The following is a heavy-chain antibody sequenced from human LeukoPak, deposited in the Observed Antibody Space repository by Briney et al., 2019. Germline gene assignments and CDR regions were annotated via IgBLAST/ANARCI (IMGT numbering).Heavy chain of an antibody. CDR1: GYTLTGYY. CDR2: IKPSSGDT. Sequence: GASVKVSCKASGYTLTGYYIHWTRQAPGQGLEWVGWIKPSSGDTNYAQKYQGRVTLTRDLSRSTAYMDLSRLTPDDTAVYYCAKGGDSRWVAVFHHWGQGSLVTVSS. CDR3: AKGGDSRWVAVFHH. J-gene: IGHJ4*02. V-gene: IGHV1-2*02. D-gene: IGHD5-12*01.